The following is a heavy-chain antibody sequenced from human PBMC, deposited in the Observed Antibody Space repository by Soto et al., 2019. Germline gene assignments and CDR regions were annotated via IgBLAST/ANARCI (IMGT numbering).Heavy chain of an antibody. CDR1: GFTFSSYG. V-gene: IGHV3-33*01. Sequence: QVQLVESGGGVVQPGRSLRLSCAASGFTFSSYGIHWVRQAPGKGLEWVAVIWYDGSNKYYAASVKGRLTISRDNSNNTLSLQTNSLRAEDTAVYYCARDGWQWLVRVLANGDYWGQGTLVTVSS. D-gene: IGHD6-19*01. J-gene: IGHJ4*02. CDR3: ARDGWQWLVRVLANGDY. CDR2: IWYDGSNK.